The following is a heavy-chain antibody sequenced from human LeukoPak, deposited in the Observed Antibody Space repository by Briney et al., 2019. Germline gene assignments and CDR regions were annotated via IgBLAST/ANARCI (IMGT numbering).Heavy chain of an antibody. CDR3: ASGRYSTRLHYFDY. CDR2: ISSSSSSI. Sequence: GGSLRLSCAASGFTFSSYSMKWVRQAPGEGLEWVSYISSSSSSIYYADSVKGRFTISRDNAKNTLYLQMNSLRAEDTAVYYCASGRYSTRLHYFDYWGQGTLVTVSS. J-gene: IGHJ4*02. CDR1: GFTFSSYS. D-gene: IGHD2-2*01. V-gene: IGHV3-48*01.